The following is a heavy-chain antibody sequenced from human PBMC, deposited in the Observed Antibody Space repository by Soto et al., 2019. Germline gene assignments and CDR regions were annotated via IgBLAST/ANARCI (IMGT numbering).Heavy chain of an antibody. V-gene: IGHV3-30*18. J-gene: IGHJ5*02. CDR1: GFIISSHG. CDR2: MSHDGTAE. Sequence: QVHLVESGGGLVQPGTSLRLSCEASGFIISSHGMHWVRQAPGKGLEWVAMMSHDGTAEYYLDSVKGRFTVSRDISKNPVQLQMDSLRPEDTAMYYCAKDWGGSGWYNWFDPWGQGTLVTVSS. CDR3: AKDWGGSGWYNWFDP. D-gene: IGHD6-19*01.